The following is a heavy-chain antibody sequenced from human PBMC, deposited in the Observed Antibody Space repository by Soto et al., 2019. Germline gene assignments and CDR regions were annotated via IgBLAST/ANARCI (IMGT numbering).Heavy chain of an antibody. CDR3: ARALGSTPLSY. D-gene: IGHD6-13*01. CDR1: GDSVSSNQYY. CDR2: TYHTGIT. Sequence: QVHLQESGPGLVKPSQTLSLTCTVSGDSVSSNQYYCSWIRQVPGKVLEWISYTYHTGITHSTPSLQIQISMSVDTSKNHFSLKMISVTAADTAVYYCARALGSTPLSYWGQGTQVTVSS. J-gene: IGHJ4*02. V-gene: IGHV4-31*01.